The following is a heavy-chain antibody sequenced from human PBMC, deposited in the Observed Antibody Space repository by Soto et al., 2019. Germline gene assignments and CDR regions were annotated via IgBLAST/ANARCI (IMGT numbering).Heavy chain of an antibody. D-gene: IGHD6-13*01. CDR2: INSDGSST. J-gene: IGHJ4*02. V-gene: IGHV3-74*01. CDR1: GFTFSSYW. CDR3: ARRSTAAGPLDY. Sequence: LRLSCAASGFTFSSYWMHWVRQAPGKGLVWVSRINSDGSSTSYADSVKGRFTISRDNAKNTLYLQMNSLRAEDTAVYYCARRSTAAGPLDYWGQGTLVTVSS.